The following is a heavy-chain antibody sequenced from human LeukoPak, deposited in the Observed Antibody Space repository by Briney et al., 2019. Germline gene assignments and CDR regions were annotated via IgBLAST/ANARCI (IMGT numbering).Heavy chain of an antibody. CDR3: ARDSGSGDNDY. CDR2: ISAGNGNT. J-gene: IGHJ4*02. Sequence: ASVTVSCKASGYTFTSYAIHWVRQAPGQRLEWMGWISAGNGNTKYSQNFQGRVTFISNTSATTAFMELSSLRSEDAAVYYCARDSGSGDNDYWGQGTLVTVSS. CDR1: GYTFTSYA. D-gene: IGHD1-26*01. V-gene: IGHV1-3*01.